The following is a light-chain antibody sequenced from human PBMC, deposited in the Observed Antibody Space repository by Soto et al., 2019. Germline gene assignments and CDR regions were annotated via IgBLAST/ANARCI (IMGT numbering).Light chain of an antibody. CDR3: TSYTDSNTRV. J-gene: IGLJ3*02. V-gene: IGLV2-14*01. Sequence: QSVLTQPASVSGSPGQSITIPCTGTSSDIGGYNYVSWYQHHPGKAPKLMIYEVNNRPSGVSDRFSGSKSGNTASLTISGLQTEDEADYYCTSYTDSNTRVFGRGTKVTVL. CDR1: SSDIGGYNY. CDR2: EVN.